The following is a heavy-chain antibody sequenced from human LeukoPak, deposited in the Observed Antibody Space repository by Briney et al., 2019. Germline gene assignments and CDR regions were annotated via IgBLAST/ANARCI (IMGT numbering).Heavy chain of an antibody. Sequence: SETLSLTCTVSGGSISSYYWSWIRQPPGKGLEWIGYIYYSGSTNYNPSLKSRVTISVETSKNQFSLKLSSVTAADTAVYYCARGLVPYYFDYWGQGTLVTVSS. CDR1: GGSISSYY. CDR2: IYYSGST. V-gene: IGHV4-59*01. D-gene: IGHD4/OR15-4a*01. J-gene: IGHJ4*02. CDR3: ARGLVPYYFDY.